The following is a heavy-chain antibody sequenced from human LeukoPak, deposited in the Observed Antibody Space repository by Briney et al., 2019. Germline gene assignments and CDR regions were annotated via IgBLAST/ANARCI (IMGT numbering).Heavy chain of an antibody. J-gene: IGHJ4*02. D-gene: IGHD6-19*01. CDR2: ISWNSGSI. Sequence: QAGGSLRLSCAASGFTFDDYVMHWVRQAPGKGLEWVSGISWNSGSIGYADSVKGRFTISRDNAKNSLFLQMNSLRPEDTALYYCAKGNVAVAGTLNYWGQGTLVTVSS. CDR3: AKGNVAVAGTLNY. CDR1: GFTFDDYV. V-gene: IGHV3-9*01.